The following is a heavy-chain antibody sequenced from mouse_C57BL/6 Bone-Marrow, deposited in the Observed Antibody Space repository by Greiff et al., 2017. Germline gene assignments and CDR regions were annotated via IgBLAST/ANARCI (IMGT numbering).Heavy chain of an antibody. V-gene: IGHV1-50*01. CDR1: GYTFTSYW. D-gene: IGHD1-1*01. CDR3: ARDYGSSYPYWYFDV. CDR2: IDPSDSYT. Sequence: QVQLQQPGAELVKPGASVKLSCKASGYTFTSYWMQWVKQRPGQGLEWIGEIDPSDSYTNYNQKFKGQATLTVDTSSSTAYMQLSSLTSEDSAVYYCARDYGSSYPYWYFDVWGTGTTVTVSS. J-gene: IGHJ1*03.